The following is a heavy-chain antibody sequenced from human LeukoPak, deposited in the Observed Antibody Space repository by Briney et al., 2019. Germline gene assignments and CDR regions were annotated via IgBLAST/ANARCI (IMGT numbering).Heavy chain of an antibody. Sequence: GGSLRLSCAASGFTFSIAWMSWVRQAPGKGLEWVGRIKSRGDGYTRDYAAPVKDRFIISRDDSKNTLYLQMDSLRTEDTAIYYCAAVGEWLSNAFNTWGQGTLVTVSA. D-gene: IGHD3-3*01. J-gene: IGHJ3*02. V-gene: IGHV3-15*01. CDR1: GFTFSIAW. CDR3: AAVGEWLSNAFNT. CDR2: IKSRGDGYTR.